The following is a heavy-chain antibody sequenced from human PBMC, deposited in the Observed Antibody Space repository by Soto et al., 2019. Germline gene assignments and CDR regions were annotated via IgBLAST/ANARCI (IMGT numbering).Heavy chain of an antibody. V-gene: IGHV3-74*01. CDR1: GFTSSSYW. J-gene: IGHJ3*02. D-gene: IGHD3-22*01. Sequence: EVQLVESGGGLVQPGGSLRLSCAASGFTSSSYWMHWVRHAPGKGLVWVSRISNDGTSTNYADSVKGRFTISRDNAKNTVYLEMNSLRAEDTAVYYCARDWYYYDTSDHFSADAFDIWGQGTTVTVSS. CDR2: ISNDGTST. CDR3: ARDWYYYDTSDHFSADAFDI.